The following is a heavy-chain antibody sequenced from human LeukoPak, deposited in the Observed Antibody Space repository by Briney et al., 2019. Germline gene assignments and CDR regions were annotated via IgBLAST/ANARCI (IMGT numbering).Heavy chain of an antibody. CDR2: INPNSGGT. D-gene: IGHD2-2*01. Sequence: ASVKVSCKASGYTFTGYYMHWVRQAPGQGLEWMGWINPNSGGTNYAQKFQGRVTMTRDTSISTAYMELSRLRSDDTAVYYCARAARHSVRAADFDYWGQGTLVTVSS. CDR3: ARAARHSVRAADFDY. V-gene: IGHV1-2*02. J-gene: IGHJ4*02. CDR1: GYTFTGYY.